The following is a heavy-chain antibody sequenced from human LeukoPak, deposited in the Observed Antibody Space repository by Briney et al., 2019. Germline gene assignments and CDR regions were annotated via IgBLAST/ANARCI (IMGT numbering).Heavy chain of an antibody. Sequence: SETLSLTCTVAAYSISNGYYWGWIRQPPGKGLEWVGSIYHRGSTYYNPSLRSPVTISLDRSKKKFSLKLTSVTAADTAVYFCARGAEYYAIWRGYAGYSDYWGQGISVTVSS. CDR3: ARGAEYYAIWRGYAGYSDY. CDR2: IYHRGST. CDR1: AYSISNGYY. D-gene: IGHD3-3*01. V-gene: IGHV4-38-2*02. J-gene: IGHJ4*02.